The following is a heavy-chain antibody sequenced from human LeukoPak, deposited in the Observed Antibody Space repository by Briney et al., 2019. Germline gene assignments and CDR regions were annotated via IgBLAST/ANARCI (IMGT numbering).Heavy chain of an antibody. CDR1: GFTFSSYG. CDR2: ISGRGDRT. Sequence: TGGSLRLSCAASGFTFSSYGMSWVRQAPGKGLEWVSAISGRGDRTYYADSVKGRFTISRDNAKNSLYLQMNSLRAEDTAVYYCARADWDTAMIDYWGQGTLVTVSS. J-gene: IGHJ4*02. D-gene: IGHD5-18*01. CDR3: ARADWDTAMIDY. V-gene: IGHV3-23*01.